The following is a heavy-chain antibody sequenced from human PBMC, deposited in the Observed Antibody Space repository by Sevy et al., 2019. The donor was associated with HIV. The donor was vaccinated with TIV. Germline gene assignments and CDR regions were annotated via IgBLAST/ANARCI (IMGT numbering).Heavy chain of an antibody. CDR1: GFTFSSLS. CDR2: IGSDGTTK. Sequence: GGSLRLSCEASGFTFSSLSMSWVRQAPGKGLEWVSYIGSDGTTKHYAESMRGRFTISRDNAKYSLYLQINSLRAEDTAVYYCAATSGTWDDAFDLWGQGTMVTVSS. D-gene: IGHD2-15*01. J-gene: IGHJ3*01. CDR3: AATSGTWDDAFDL. V-gene: IGHV3-48*01.